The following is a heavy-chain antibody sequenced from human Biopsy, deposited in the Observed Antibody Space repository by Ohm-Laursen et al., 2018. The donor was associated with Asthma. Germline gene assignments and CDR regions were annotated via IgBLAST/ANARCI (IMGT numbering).Heavy chain of an antibody. CDR1: GYNFISYA. V-gene: IGHV1-3*01. D-gene: IGHD3-9*01. CDR3: ARTYFDFLTGQVKDVFGV. J-gene: IGHJ3*01. CDR2: INAGNGNT. Sequence: SVKVSCKASGYNFISYAIHWVRQAPGQRLEWMGWINAGNGNTKYSQKFQGRVSITRDTSARTAYMDLSSLRSEDTAVYYCARTYFDFLTGQVKDVFGVWGQGTMVTVSS.